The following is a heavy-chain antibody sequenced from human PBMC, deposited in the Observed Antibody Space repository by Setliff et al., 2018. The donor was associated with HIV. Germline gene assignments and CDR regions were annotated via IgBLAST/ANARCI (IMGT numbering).Heavy chain of an antibody. J-gene: IGHJ6*04. D-gene: IGHD3-16*01. CDR2: IYPADSDT. V-gene: IGHV5-51*01. CDR1: GYSFTGYW. CDR3: ARARNYDWGMDV. Sequence: GESLTISCKASGYSFTGYWVGWVRQMPGKGLEWMGIIYPADSDTRYWPSFEGQVTISADKSISTAYLQWSSLKASDTAMYYCARARNYDWGMDVWGKGTTVTVSS.